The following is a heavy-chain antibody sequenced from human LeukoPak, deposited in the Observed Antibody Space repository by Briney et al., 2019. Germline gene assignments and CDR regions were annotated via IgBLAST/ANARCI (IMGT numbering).Heavy chain of an antibody. V-gene: IGHV4-39*01. J-gene: IGHJ3*02. Sequence: SETLSLTCTVSGGSISSSSYYWGWIRQPPGKGLEWIGSIYYSGSTYYNPSLKSRVTISVDTSKNQFSLKLSSVTAADTAVYYCARHLYGSGWQYAFDIWGQGTMVTVSS. CDR2: IYYSGST. CDR1: GGSISSSSYY. D-gene: IGHD6-19*01. CDR3: ARHLYGSGWQYAFDI.